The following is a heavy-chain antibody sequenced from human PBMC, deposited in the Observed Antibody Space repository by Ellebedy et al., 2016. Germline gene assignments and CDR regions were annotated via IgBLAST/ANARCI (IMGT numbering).Heavy chain of an antibody. CDR1: GFTFRTYS. V-gene: IGHV3-48*02. J-gene: IGHJ2*01. CDR2: ISGTRSIM. CDR3: ARIRGSWYFDL. Sequence: GGSLRLSCVGSGFTFRTYSMIWVRQAPGKGLEWLSYISGTRSIMTYADSVRGRFTISRDNGKNSLYLQMNSLSDGDTAPYYCARIRGSWYFDLWGRGTLVTVSS. D-gene: IGHD3-3*02.